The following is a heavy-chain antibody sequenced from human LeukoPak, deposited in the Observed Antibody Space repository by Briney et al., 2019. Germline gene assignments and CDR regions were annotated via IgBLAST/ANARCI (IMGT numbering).Heavy chain of an antibody. CDR2: INPDDGVS. CDR1: GGTFSSYA. J-gene: IGHJ6*03. V-gene: IGHV1-2*02. D-gene: IGHD2-8*01. Sequence: ASVKVSCKASGGTFSSYAISWVRQAPGQGLEWMGWINPDDGVSKSAQQFQGRVTMTRDKSINTVYMELSGLTSDDTALYYCARGPNHYYYMDFWGKGTTVSVSS. CDR3: ARGPNHYYYMDF.